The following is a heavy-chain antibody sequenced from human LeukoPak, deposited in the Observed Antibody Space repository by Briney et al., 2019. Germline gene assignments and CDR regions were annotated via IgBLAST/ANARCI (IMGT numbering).Heavy chain of an antibody. CDR2: ISAYNGNT. Sequence: ASVKVSCKASGYTFTSYGISWVRQAPGQGLEWMGWISAYNGNTNYAQKLQGRVTMTTDTSTSTAYMELSSLRSEDTAVYYCARALTYCTNGVCYNYYYMDVWGKGTTVTVSS. CDR3: ARALTYCTNGVCYNYYYMDV. J-gene: IGHJ6*03. V-gene: IGHV1-18*01. CDR1: GYTFTSYG. D-gene: IGHD2-8*01.